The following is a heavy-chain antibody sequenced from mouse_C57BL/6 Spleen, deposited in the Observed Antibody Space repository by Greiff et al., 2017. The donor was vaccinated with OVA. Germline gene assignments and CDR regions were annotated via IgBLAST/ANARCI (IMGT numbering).Heavy chain of an antibody. CDR2: IDPETGGT. D-gene: IGHD1-1*01. CDR3: TRWTVVAPYYFDY. J-gene: IGHJ2*01. Sequence: QVQLQQSGAELVRPGASVTLSCKASGYTFTDYEMHWVKQTPVHGLEWIGAIDPETGGTAYNQKFKGKAILTADKSSSTAYMELRSLTSEDSAVYYCTRWTVVAPYYFDYWGQGTTLTVSS. V-gene: IGHV1-15*01. CDR1: GYTFTDYE.